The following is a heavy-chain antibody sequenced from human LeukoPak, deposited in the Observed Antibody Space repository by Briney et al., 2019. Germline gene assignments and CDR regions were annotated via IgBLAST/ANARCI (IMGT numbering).Heavy chain of an antibody. Sequence: GGSLILSCAASGFTFRSDNMNWVRQAPGEGLEWVSSISNSSNSVYSADTMKGHFNITRDNDKNTLYLQMNSLSDEDTAVYVCARADDYVWGSYRYAGYWGQGTLVAVSS. CDR3: ARADDYVWGSYRYAGY. D-gene: IGHD3-16*02. CDR2: ISNSSNSV. CDR1: GFTFRSDN. V-gene: IGHV3-21*01. J-gene: IGHJ4*02.